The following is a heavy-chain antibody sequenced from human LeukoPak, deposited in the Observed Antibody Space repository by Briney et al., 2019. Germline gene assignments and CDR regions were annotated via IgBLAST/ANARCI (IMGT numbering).Heavy chain of an antibody. J-gene: IGHJ3*02. D-gene: IGHD1-1*01. CDR2: IYTSGST. CDR1: GGSISSGSYY. CDR3: ATGTTGTAAFDI. V-gene: IGHV4-61*02. Sequence: SETLPLTCTVSGGSISSGSYYWSWIRQPAGKGLEWIGRIYTSGSTNYNPSLKSRVTISVDTSKNQFSLKLSSVTAADTAVYYCATGTTGTAAFDIWGQGTMVTVSS.